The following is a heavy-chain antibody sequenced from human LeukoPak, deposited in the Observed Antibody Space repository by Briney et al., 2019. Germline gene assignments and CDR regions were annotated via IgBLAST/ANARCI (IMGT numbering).Heavy chain of an antibody. J-gene: IGHJ5*02. CDR2: IYYSGST. CDR3: ARRITMVRGVTRGNNWFDP. D-gene: IGHD3-10*01. CDR1: GGSISSSSYY. Sequence: SETLSLTCTVSGGSISSSSYYWGWIRQPPGKGLEWIGSIYYSGSTYYNPSLKSRVTISVDTSKNQFSLKLSSVTAADTAVYYCARRITMVRGVTRGNNWFDPWGQGTLVTVSS. V-gene: IGHV4-39*01.